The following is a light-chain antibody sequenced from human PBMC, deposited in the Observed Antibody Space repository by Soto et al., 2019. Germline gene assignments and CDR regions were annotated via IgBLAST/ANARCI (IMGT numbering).Light chain of an antibody. Sequence: QSVLTQPPSVSGAPGQRVTISCTGSSSNIGTGYDVHWYQQLPGTAPKLLIYANSNRPSGVPDRFSGSKSGTSASLAITGLQAEDEADYYCQSHDSSLSVYVFGTGTKVTVL. J-gene: IGLJ1*01. CDR1: SSNIGTGYD. V-gene: IGLV1-40*01. CDR3: QSHDSSLSVYV. CDR2: ANS.